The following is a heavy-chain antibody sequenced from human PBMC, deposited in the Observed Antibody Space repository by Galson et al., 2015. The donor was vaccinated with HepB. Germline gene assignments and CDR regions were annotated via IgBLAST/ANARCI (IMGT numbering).Heavy chain of an antibody. CDR2: INHGGIT. Sequence: SETLSLTCAVYGGSFSGSHWSWIRQPPGKGLECIGEINHGGITNYNPSLKSRVSISIDTSKNQFSLKLPSVTAADTAVYYCAGGQDPFGEFFSYYFDYWGQGTRVTVSS. D-gene: IGHD3-10*01. V-gene: IGHV4-34*01. J-gene: IGHJ4*02. CDR3: AGGQDPFGEFFSYYFDY. CDR1: GGSFSGSH.